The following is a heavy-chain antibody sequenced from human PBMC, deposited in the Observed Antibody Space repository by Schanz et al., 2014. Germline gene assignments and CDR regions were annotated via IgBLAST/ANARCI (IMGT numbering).Heavy chain of an antibody. CDR2: ISGTGTKT. J-gene: IGHJ4*02. Sequence: DVQLVESGGGLAQPGGSLRLSCVASGFMFTKYALNWVRQAPGKGLEWVSGISGTGTKTYYADSVKSRFTISRDNSKNTVFLQMSSRRADDTALYYCAKDIGGAVAAPVYDSWGQGTLVTVSS. CDR3: AKDIGGAVAAPVYDS. V-gene: IGHV3-23*04. CDR1: GFMFTKYA. D-gene: IGHD2-15*01.